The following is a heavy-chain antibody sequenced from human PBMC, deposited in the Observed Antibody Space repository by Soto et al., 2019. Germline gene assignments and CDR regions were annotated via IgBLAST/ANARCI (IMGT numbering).Heavy chain of an antibody. CDR3: ARDWGESNYEGMDV. V-gene: IGHV4-31*03. D-gene: IGHD3-16*01. Sequence: QVQLQESGPGLVKPSQTLSLTCTVSGGSISSGGYYWSWIRQHPGKGLEWIGYIYYSGSTYYNPSLKTRVTISVDTSKNQFSLKLSSVTAADTAVYYCARDWGESNYEGMDVWGQGTTVTVSS. CDR2: IYYSGST. CDR1: GGSISSGGYY. J-gene: IGHJ6*02.